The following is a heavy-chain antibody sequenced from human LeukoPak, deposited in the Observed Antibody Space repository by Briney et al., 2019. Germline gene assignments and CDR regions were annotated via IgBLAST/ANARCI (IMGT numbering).Heavy chain of an antibody. CDR1: GGSISSYY. V-gene: IGHV4-59*08. Sequence: SETLSLTCTVYGGSISSYYWSWIRQPPGKGLEGIGYIYYSGSTNYNPSLKSRVTISVDTSKNHLSLKLGSVPAADTAVYYCASLEWELLPHAFDIWGQGTTVTASS. D-gene: IGHD1-26*01. CDR2: IYYSGST. CDR3: ASLEWELLPHAFDI. J-gene: IGHJ3*02.